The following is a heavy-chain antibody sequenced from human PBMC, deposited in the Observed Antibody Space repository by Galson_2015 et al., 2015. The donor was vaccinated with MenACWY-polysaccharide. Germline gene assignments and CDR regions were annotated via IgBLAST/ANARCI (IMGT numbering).Heavy chain of an antibody. J-gene: IGHJ4*02. CDR3: ARGLEYSFES. D-gene: IGHD3-16*01. CDR1: GFTFSSYS. CDR2: IRSGGNTI. Sequence: SLRLSCAASGFTFSSYSMNWVRQTPGKGPEWVSYIRSGGNTIYYADSVKGRFTISRDDAKNALYLQMDSLRDEDTAVYYCARGLEYSFESWGQGTLVTVSS. V-gene: IGHV3-48*02.